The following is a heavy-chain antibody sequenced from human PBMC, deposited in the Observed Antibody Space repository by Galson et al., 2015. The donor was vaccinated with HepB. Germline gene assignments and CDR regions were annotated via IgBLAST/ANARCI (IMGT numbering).Heavy chain of an antibody. CDR1: GYKFTDNG. Sequence: SVKVSCKASGYKFTDNGISWARQAPGQGLEWLGWISANSGNTNFAQRLQGRVTMTRDTSTSTAYMELRRLRSDDTAVYYCARDRSHSLDFWGQGTLVTVSS. CDR3: ARDRSHSLDF. J-gene: IGHJ4*02. CDR2: ISANSGNT. D-gene: IGHD6-6*01. V-gene: IGHV1-18*04.